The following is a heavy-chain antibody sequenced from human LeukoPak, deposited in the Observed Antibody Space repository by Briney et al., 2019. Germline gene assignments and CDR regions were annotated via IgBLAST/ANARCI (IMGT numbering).Heavy chain of an antibody. CDR1: GFTFDDYA. J-gene: IGHJ4*02. CDR3: AKGPELRDSSGQGVYFDY. CDR2: ISWDSGSI. V-gene: IGHV3-9*03. D-gene: IGHD3-22*01. Sequence: GRSLRLSCAASGFTFDDYAMHWVRQAPGKGLEWVSGISWDSGSIVYADYVKGRFTISRDNAKNSLYLQMNSLRAEDMALYYCAKGPELRDSSGQGVYFDYWGQGTLVTVSS.